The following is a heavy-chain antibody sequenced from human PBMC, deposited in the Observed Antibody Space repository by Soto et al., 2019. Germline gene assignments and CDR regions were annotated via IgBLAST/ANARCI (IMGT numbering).Heavy chain of an antibody. CDR3: ARGVRVPLDC. J-gene: IGHJ4*02. CDR2: VSTYNGDT. CDR1: GYTFRNYG. V-gene: IGHV1-18*01. Sequence: QVQLVQSGAELKKPGASVQVSCKTSGYTFRNYGVHWVRQAPGHGPEWMGWVSTYNGDTEYAQRFQDRVSITTDASTATVYLDVRSLRSDDAALYYCARGVRVPLDCWGEGTLVTVSS.